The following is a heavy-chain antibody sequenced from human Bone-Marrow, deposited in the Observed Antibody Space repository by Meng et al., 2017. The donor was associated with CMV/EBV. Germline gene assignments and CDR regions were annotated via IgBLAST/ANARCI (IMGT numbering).Heavy chain of an antibody. CDR2: IYYSGST. CDR3: ARGYYDFWSGGGLDV. CDR1: GGSISSSSYD. D-gene: IGHD3-3*01. J-gene: IGHJ6*02. Sequence: SETLSLTCTVSGGSISSSSYDWGWIRQPPGKGLEWIGSIYYSGSTYYNPSLKSRVTISVDTSKNQFSLKLSSVTAADTAMYYCARGYYDFWSGGGLDVWGQGTTVTVSS. V-gene: IGHV4-39*07.